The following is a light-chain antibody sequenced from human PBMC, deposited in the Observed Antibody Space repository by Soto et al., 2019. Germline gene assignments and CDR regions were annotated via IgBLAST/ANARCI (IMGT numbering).Light chain of an antibody. CDR1: QSVSSY. J-gene: IGKJ4*01. V-gene: IGKV3-11*01. CDR2: DAS. CDR3: QQYGSSRLT. Sequence: EIVLTQSPATLSLSPGERATLSCRASQSVSSYLAWYQQKPGQAPRLLIYDASNRATGIPARFSGSGSGTDFTLTISSLQSEDFAVYYCQQYGSSRLTFGGGTKVDI.